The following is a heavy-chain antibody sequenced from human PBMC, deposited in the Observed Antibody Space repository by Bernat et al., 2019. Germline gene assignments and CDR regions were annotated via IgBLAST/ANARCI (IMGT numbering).Heavy chain of an antibody. Sequence: QVQLVQSGAEVKKPGASVKVSCKASGYTFTSYAMHWVRQAPGQRPEWMGWISPYNGNTKFAQKVQGRVTMTTETSTSTAYMELRSLRSDDTAVYYCARSWYCSGGSCYGDYWGPGTLVTVS. V-gene: IGHV1-3*01. CDR3: ARSWYCSGGSCYGDY. CDR1: GYTFTSYA. J-gene: IGHJ4*02. D-gene: IGHD2-15*01. CDR2: ISPYNGNT.